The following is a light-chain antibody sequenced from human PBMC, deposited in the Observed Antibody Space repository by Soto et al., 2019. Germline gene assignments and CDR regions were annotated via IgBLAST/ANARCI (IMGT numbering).Light chain of an antibody. J-gene: IGLJ1*01. Sequence: QSALTQPASVSGSPGQSITISCTGTSSDIGSYDLVSWYQQHPGKAPKLMIYEVSNRPSGVSNRFSGSKSGNTASLTISGLQAEDEADYYCSSYTSSSTPNNYVFGTGTKLTVL. CDR3: SSYTSSSTPNNYV. CDR2: EVS. CDR1: SSDIGSYDL. V-gene: IGLV2-14*02.